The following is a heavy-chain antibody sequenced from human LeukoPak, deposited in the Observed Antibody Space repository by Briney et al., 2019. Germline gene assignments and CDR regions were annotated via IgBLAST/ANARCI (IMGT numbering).Heavy chain of an antibody. CDR1: GGSISSYY. V-gene: IGHV4-59*01. CDR2: IYYSGST. CDR3: ARLVSTTAYYFGY. D-gene: IGHD4-11*01. J-gene: IGHJ4*03. Sequence: SETLSFTCTVSGGSISSYYWSWIRQPPGKGLEWIGYIYYSGSTNYNPSLKSRVTISVDTSKNQFSLKLSSVTAADTAVYYCARLVSTTAYYFGYWGHVALVTVSS.